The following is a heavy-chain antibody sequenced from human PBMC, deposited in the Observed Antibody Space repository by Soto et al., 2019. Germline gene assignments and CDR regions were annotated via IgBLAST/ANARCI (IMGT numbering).Heavy chain of an antibody. Sequence: QLQLQESGPGLVKPSETLSLTCTVSGGSISSSSYYWGWIRQPPGKGLEWIGSIYYSGSTYYNPSLKSRVTISVDTSKNQFSLKLSSVTAADTAVYYCARQGTAMVVYFDYWGQGTLVTVSS. CDR3: ARQGTAMVVYFDY. J-gene: IGHJ4*02. D-gene: IGHD5-18*01. CDR1: GGSISSSSYY. CDR2: IYYSGST. V-gene: IGHV4-39*01.